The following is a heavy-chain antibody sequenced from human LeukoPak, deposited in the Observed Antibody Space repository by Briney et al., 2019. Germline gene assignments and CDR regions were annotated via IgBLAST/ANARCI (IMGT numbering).Heavy chain of an antibody. CDR1: GFSFTTSW. D-gene: IGHD3-22*01. CDR3: ARDPHYYHSSGSDYFAY. CDR2: ISSDGSET. Sequence: TGGSLRLSFAASGFSFTTSWMHWVRQAPGKGLGWDSLISSDGSETSYADSVKGRFTVSRENAKNTLDMQMNSLRAKATAVYYCARDPHYYHSSGSDYFAYCRQGTLATV. V-gene: IGHV3-74*01. J-gene: IGHJ4*02.